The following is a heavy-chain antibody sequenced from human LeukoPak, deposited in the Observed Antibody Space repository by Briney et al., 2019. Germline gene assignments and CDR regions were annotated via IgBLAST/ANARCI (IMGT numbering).Heavy chain of an antibody. D-gene: IGHD3-10*01. J-gene: IGHJ4*02. CDR1: GFTFNNYA. CDR2: ISSSSSYI. Sequence: GGSLRLSCAASGFTFNNYAMSWVRQAPGKGLEWVSSISSSSSYIYYADSVKGRFTISRDNAKNSLYLQMNSLRAEDTAVYYCARAPYASGDYWGQGTLVTVSS. CDR3: ARAPYASGDY. V-gene: IGHV3-21*01.